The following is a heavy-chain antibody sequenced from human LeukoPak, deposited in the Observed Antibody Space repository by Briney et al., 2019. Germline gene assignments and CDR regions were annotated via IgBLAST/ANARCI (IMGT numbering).Heavy chain of an antibody. CDR1: GGSLSVYY. J-gene: IGHJ4*02. D-gene: IGHD5-18*01. V-gene: IGHV4-34*01. CDR3: ARAVTSGYSYGSLFDY. CDR2: INHSGST. Sequence: PSETLSLTCAVHGGSLSVYYWSCIRQPPGKGLEWIGEINHSGSTNYNPSLKSRVTISVDTSKNQFSLKLSSVTAADTAVYYCARAVTSGYSYGSLFDYWGQGTLVTVSS.